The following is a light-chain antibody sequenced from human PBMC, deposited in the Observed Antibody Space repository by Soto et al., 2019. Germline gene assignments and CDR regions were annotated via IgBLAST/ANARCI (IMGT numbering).Light chain of an antibody. CDR3: SSYTSSSNRV. V-gene: IGLV2-14*01. CDR2: DVS. Sequence: QSALTQPASVSGSPGQSSTISCTGTSSDVGGYNYVSWYQQHPGKAPQLMIYDVSNRPSGVSNRFSGSKSGNTASLTISGLQAEDEADYYWSSYTSSSNRVFGGGTKLTVL. CDR1: SSDVGGYNY. J-gene: IGLJ2*01.